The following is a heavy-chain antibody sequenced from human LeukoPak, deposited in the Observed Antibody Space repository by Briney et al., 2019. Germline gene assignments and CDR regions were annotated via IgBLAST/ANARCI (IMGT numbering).Heavy chain of an antibody. J-gene: IGHJ4*02. CDR3: TRHGGY. CDR1: GFTFSTYG. V-gene: IGHV3-23*01. D-gene: IGHD3-16*01. CDR2: ISGGGGNT. Sequence: GGSLRLSCAASGFTFSTYGTNWVRQAPGKGLECVSSISGGGGNTYYADSVKGRFTISRDNSKDTLYLQMNSLRADDTAVYYCTRHGGYWGQGTLVTVSS.